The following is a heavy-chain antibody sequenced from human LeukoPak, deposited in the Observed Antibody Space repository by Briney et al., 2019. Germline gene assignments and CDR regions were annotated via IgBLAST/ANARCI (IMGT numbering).Heavy chain of an antibody. J-gene: IGHJ4*02. CDR1: GFTFSSYS. CDR3: ASGRGFGELLWPH. D-gene: IGHD3-10*01. Sequence: GGPLRLFCAASGFTFSSYSMNWVRQAPGKGLEWVSSISSSSSYIYYADSVKGRFTLSRDNAKSSLYLQMNSLRAEDTAVYYCASGRGFGELLWPHWGQGTLVTVSS. V-gene: IGHV3-21*01. CDR2: ISSSSSYI.